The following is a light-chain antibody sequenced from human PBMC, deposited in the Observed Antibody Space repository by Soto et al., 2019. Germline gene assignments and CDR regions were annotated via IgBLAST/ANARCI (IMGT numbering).Light chain of an antibody. CDR2: DAS. V-gene: IGKV1-5*01. CDR1: QSVSGW. CDR3: QQANRVPLS. Sequence: DIQMTQSPSTLSASVGDTVTVTCRASQSVSGWLAWYQQKPGEAPKLLIYDASALQSGVPPRFSGSGSGTDFTLTISSLQPEDFAIYYCQQANRVPLSFGQGTRLEIK. J-gene: IGKJ5*01.